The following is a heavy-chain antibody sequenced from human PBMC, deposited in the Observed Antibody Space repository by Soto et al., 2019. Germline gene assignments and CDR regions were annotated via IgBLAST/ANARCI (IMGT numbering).Heavy chain of an antibody. J-gene: IGHJ4*02. CDR1: GGSVSNDAYY. Sequence: QVQLQESGPGLRKPSETLSLTCPSSGGSVSNDAYYWSWIRQPPGKGLEWIGYIYHSGSTYYNPSLKSRVIISVDRSENQFSLRLNSVTAADTAVYYCASLGIGWEFPFDHWGQGTLVNVSS. D-gene: IGHD1-26*01. V-gene: IGHV4-61*08. CDR3: ASLGIGWEFPFDH. CDR2: IYHSGST.